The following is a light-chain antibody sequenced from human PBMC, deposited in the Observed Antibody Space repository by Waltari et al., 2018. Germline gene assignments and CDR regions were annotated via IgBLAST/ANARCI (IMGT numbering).Light chain of an antibody. CDR2: DVS. Sequence: QSALTQPASVSGSPGQSITISCTGTSIDFGDCNYVSWYQQHPGKAPKLMIYDVSSRPSGVSDHFSGSKSGNTASLTISGLQAEDEADYYCSSYTSSSTYVFGTGTKVTVL. CDR3: SSYTSSSTYV. CDR1: SIDFGDCNY. V-gene: IGLV2-14*03. J-gene: IGLJ1*01.